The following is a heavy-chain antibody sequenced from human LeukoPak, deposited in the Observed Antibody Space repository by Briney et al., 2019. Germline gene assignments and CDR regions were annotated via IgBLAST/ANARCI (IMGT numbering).Heavy chain of an antibody. V-gene: IGHV3-7*01. CDR3: ARGSGWQLWTLYYFDY. CDR1: GFTFTLYW. Sequence: GGSLRLSCAASGFTFTLYWMTWVRQAPGKGLEWVASIKQDGSEEYHMDSVKGRFTISRDNAKNSLYLQMNSLRAADTAVYYCARGSGWQLWTLYYFDYWGQGTLVTVSS. D-gene: IGHD5-18*01. J-gene: IGHJ4*02. CDR2: IKQDGSEE.